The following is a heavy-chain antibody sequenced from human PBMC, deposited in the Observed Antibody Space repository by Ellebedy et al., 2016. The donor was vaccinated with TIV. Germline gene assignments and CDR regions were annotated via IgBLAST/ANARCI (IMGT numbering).Heavy chain of an antibody. CDR3: ARDPAYNSGWGGFDS. CDR1: GGPISRYY. D-gene: IGHD6-19*01. Sequence: MPSETLSLTCTVSGGPISRYYWTWLRQPPGKALEWIGYIYNNGNTKYNPSLESRVFIFSDTSKSQFSLRLTSVTAADAAVYYCARDPAYNSGWGGFDSWGQGALVTVSS. V-gene: IGHV4-59*01. CDR2: IYNNGNT. J-gene: IGHJ4*02.